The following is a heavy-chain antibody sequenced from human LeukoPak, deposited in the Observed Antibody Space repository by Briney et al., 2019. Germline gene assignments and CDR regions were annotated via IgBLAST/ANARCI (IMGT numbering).Heavy chain of an antibody. CDR3: AREIASSVEF. CDR1: GGSISSSSYY. D-gene: IGHD6-6*01. J-gene: IGHJ4*02. CDR2: IYYSGST. V-gene: IGHV4-39*02. Sequence: SETLSLTCTVSGGSISSSSYYWGWIRQPPGKGLEWIGSIYYSGSTYYNPSLKSRVTISVDTSKNQFSLKLSSVTAADTAIYYCAREIASSVEFWGQGSLVTVSS.